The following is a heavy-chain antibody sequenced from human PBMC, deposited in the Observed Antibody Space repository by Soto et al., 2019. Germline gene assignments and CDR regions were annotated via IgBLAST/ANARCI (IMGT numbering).Heavy chain of an antibody. D-gene: IGHD6-13*01. Sequence: QVQLVQSGAEVTKPGASVKVSCKASGYTFTRYGITWVRQAPGQGLEWMGWISVYNGDTNYAQKFQGRVPMTTDTSTSTAYMELRSLRTDDTAVYYCARDLISIAATAYDAFDIWGQGTMVTVSS. CDR3: ARDLISIAATAYDAFDI. CDR2: ISVYNGDT. J-gene: IGHJ3*02. CDR1: GYTFTRYG. V-gene: IGHV1-18*01.